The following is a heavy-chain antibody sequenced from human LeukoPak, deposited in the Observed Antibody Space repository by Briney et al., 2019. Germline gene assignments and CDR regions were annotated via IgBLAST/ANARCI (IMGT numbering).Heavy chain of an antibody. CDR2: IYPGDSDT. CDR1: GYTFTNYW. J-gene: IGHJ4*02. CDR3: ARAVFFGSSSRYGDYFDY. V-gene: IGHV5-51*01. D-gene: IGHD6-6*01. Sequence: GESLKISCNGSGYTFTNYWIGWVRQMPGKGLEWVGIIYPGDSDTRYSPSLQGQVTISADKSISTAYLQWNSLKASDTARYYCARAVFFGSSSRYGDYFDYWGQGTLVTVCS.